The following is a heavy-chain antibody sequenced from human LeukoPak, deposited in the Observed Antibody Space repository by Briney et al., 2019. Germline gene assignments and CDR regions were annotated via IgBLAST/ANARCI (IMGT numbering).Heavy chain of an antibody. Sequence: SETLSLTCTVSGGSISSYYWSWIRQPPGKGLEWIGTIYYTGTTYYNPSLKSRVTISVDTSKNQFSLTLNSVTAADTAVYYCAIYSNSAAGYWGQGALVTVSS. D-gene: IGHD6-6*01. CDR3: AIYSNSAAGY. V-gene: IGHV4-59*04. J-gene: IGHJ4*02. CDR1: GGSISSYY. CDR2: IYYTGTT.